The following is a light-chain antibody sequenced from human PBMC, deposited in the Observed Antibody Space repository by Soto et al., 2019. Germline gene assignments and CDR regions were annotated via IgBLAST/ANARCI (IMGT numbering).Light chain of an antibody. V-gene: IGLV1-44*01. CDR1: SSNVGSNS. CDR3: AAWDDSLYSPL. CDR2: NSD. J-gene: IGLJ2*01. Sequence: QSVLTQPPLASGTPGQRVTISCSGTSSNVGSNSVSWYHHLPGTAPKLLIYNSDQRPSGVPDRISGSKSDTSASLAISGLQSEDEADYYCAAWDDSLYSPLFGGGTKVTVL.